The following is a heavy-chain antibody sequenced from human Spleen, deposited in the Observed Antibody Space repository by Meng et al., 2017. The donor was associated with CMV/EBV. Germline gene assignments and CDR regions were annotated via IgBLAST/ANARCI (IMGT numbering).Heavy chain of an antibody. CDR1: GYNFTSYG. D-gene: IGHD2-2*01. J-gene: IGHJ6*02. V-gene: IGHV1-18*01. CDR3: ARDLPTFSTSYQSTHFYYYYGMDV. Sequence: ASVKVSCKASGYNFTSYGISRVRQAPGQELEWMGWISAYIGNTNDAQKLQGRVTMTTDTSTSTAYMELRSLRYDDTAVYYCARDLPTFSTSYQSTHFYYYYGMDVWGQGTTVTVSS. CDR2: ISAYIGNT.